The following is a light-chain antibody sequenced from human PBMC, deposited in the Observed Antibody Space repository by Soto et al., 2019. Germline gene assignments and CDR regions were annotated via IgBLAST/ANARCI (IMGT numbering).Light chain of an antibody. V-gene: IGKV3-11*01. CDR2: DAS. J-gene: IGKJ3*01. CDR1: QSVSSY. CDR3: QQRSNWPPVFT. Sequence: EIVLTQSPATLSLSPGERATLSCRASQSVSSYLAWYQQKPGQAPRLLIYDASNRATGIPARFSGSGSGTDFPLTISSLEPEDFAVYYCQQRSNWPPVFTFGPGTIVDIK.